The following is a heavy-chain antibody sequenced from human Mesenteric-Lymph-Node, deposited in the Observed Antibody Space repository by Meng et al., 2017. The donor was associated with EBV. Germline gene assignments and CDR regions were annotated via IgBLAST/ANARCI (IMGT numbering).Heavy chain of an antibody. CDR2: INHSGST. Sequence: QVQLQQWVAGLLKPSETLSLTCAVYGGSFSGHYCNWIRQPPGRGLEWSGDINHSGSTNYNPSLKSRVTISVDTSKNQFSLKLSSVTAADTAVYYCARGRYYYGSGSSREWFDPWGQGTLVTVSS. D-gene: IGHD3-10*01. V-gene: IGHV4-34*01. CDR1: GGSFSGHY. J-gene: IGHJ5*02. CDR3: ARGRYYYGSGSSREWFDP.